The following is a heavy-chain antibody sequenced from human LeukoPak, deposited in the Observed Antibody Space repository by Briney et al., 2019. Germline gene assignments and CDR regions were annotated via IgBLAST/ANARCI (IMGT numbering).Heavy chain of an antibody. V-gene: IGHV3-30-3*01. Sequence: PGGSLRLSCAASGFTFSSYAMHWVRQAPGKGLEWVAVISYDGSNKYYADSVKGRFTISRDNSKNTLYLQMNSLRAEDTAVYYCAREREHSSGWSPNFDYWGQGTLVTVSS. CDR2: ISYDGSNK. D-gene: IGHD6-19*01. J-gene: IGHJ4*02. CDR1: GFTFSSYA. CDR3: AREREHSSGWSPNFDY.